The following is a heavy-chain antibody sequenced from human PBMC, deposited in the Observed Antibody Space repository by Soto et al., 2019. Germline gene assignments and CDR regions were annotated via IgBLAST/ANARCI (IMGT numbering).Heavy chain of an antibody. Sequence: ASVKVSCKASGYSFTYYYIHWVRQAPGQGFEWMGVINPSTGSTTYAQKFQGRVTMTRDTSTSTVYMELGSLRSEDTAVYYCARSPYSSGSYYPIDYWDQGTLVTVSS. CDR1: GYSFTYYY. CDR2: INPSTGST. CDR3: ARSPYSSGSYYPIDY. D-gene: IGHD3-22*01. J-gene: IGHJ4*02. V-gene: IGHV1-46*01.